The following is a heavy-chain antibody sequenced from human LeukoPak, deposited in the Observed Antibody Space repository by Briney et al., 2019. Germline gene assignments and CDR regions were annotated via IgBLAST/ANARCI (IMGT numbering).Heavy chain of an antibody. CDR2: IIPIFGTA. CDR1: GGTFSSYA. CDR3: ARGQEGFDY. Sequence: GASVKVSCKASGGTFSSYAISWVRQAPGQGLEWMGGIIPIFGTANYAQKFQGRVTVTRDTSTSTVHMELSGLRSEDTAVYYCARGQEGFDYWGQGALVTVSS. V-gene: IGHV1-69*05. J-gene: IGHJ4*02.